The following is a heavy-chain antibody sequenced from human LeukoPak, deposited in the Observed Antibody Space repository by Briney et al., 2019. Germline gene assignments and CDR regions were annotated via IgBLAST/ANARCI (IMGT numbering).Heavy chain of an antibody. V-gene: IGHV1-18*01. CDR2: ISAYNGNT. CDR1: GYTFTSYG. CDR3: ARDGYRAAAGLLNY. D-gene: IGHD6-13*01. J-gene: IGHJ4*02. Sequence: ASVKVSCKASGYTFTSYGISRVRQAPGQGLEWMGWISAYNGNTNYAQKLQGRVTMTTDTSTSTAYMELRSLRSDDTAVYYCARDGYRAAAGLLNYWGQGTLVTVSS.